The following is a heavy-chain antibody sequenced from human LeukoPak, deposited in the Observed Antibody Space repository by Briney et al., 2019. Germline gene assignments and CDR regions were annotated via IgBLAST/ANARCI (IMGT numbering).Heavy chain of an antibody. D-gene: IGHD2-2*01. CDR2: ISDSGGT. V-gene: IGHV4-34*01. CDR1: GGSFSGYD. J-gene: IGHJ4*02. Sequence: PSETLSLTCAVYGGSFSGYDWSWIRQPPGKGLEWIWEISDSGGTTYNPALKSRVSISVDTSKKQFSLQLSYMTGAEAAVYYCWGGRRYCSSTSCRNPFDYWGQGTLVTVS. CDR3: WGGRRYCSSTSCRNPFDY.